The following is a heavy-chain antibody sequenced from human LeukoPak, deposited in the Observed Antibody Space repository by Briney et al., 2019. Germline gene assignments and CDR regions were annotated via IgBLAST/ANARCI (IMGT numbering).Heavy chain of an antibody. Sequence: PSETLSLTRSVSGNSISNGHYWGWIRQTPGKGREWIGTIYLSGTTYYNPSLKSRVTISVDTSKNQFSLKLSSVTAADTAVYFCARIFILSGFSSYFDHGGQGTLVTVSA. V-gene: IGHV4-38-2*02. J-gene: IGHJ4*02. CDR2: IYLSGTT. CDR3: ARIFILSGFSSYFDH. CDR1: GNSISNGHY. D-gene: IGHD3-9*01.